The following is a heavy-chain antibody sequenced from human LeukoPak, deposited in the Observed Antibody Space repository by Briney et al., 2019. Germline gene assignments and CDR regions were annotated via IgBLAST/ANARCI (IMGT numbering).Heavy chain of an antibody. D-gene: IGHD4-23*01. Sequence: SETLSLTCRVSVGFTTYDYWNWIRQPAGKAPEWIGRIHTTGSTNYNPSLKSRLTMSLGKYKNQFSLKVSSMTAADTALYYCARGGGNRHFDSWGQGILVTVSS. CDR2: IHTTGST. J-gene: IGHJ4*02. CDR3: ARGGGNRHFDS. V-gene: IGHV4-4*07. CDR1: VGFTTYDY.